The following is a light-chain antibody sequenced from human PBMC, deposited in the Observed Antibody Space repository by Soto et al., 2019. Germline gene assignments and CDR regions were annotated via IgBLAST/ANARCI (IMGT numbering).Light chain of an antibody. V-gene: IGKV3-15*01. J-gene: IGKJ1*01. Sequence: ELVMTQSPVTLSVSPGGSATLSCRASQSISDTLAWYQQKPGQAPRLLIYGASKRATGFPARFSGSGSGTDFTLTISRMQSEDVGVYYCQQYKNWPWTFGQGTKXDIK. CDR3: QQYKNWPWT. CDR1: QSISDT. CDR2: GAS.